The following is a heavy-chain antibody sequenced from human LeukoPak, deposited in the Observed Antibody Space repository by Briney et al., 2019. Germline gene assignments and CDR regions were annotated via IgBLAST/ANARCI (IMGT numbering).Heavy chain of an antibody. Sequence: PGGSLRLSCAASGFTFSNYWMSWVRQAPGKGLEWLAIIRQDGGERYYVDSVKGRFTISRDNAKNSLYLQMNSLRADDTAVYYCARVLRASIDYWGQGTLVTVSS. J-gene: IGHJ4*02. D-gene: IGHD1-26*01. V-gene: IGHV3-7*01. CDR1: GFTFSNYW. CDR2: IRQDGGER. CDR3: ARVLRASIDY.